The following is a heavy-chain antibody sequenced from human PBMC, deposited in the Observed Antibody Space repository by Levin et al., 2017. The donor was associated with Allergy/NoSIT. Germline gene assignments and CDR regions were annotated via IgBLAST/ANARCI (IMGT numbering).Heavy chain of an antibody. V-gene: IGHV1-46*01. Sequence: GASVKVSCKASGYTFTSYYMHWVRQAPGQGLEWMGIINPSGGSTSYAQKFQGRVTMTRDTSTSTVYMELSSLRSEDTAVYYCARLITYYYDSSGYYYFDYWGQGTLVTVSS. CDR3: ARLITYYYDSSGYYYFDY. CDR1: GYTFTSYY. CDR2: INPSGGST. D-gene: IGHD3-22*01. J-gene: IGHJ4*02.